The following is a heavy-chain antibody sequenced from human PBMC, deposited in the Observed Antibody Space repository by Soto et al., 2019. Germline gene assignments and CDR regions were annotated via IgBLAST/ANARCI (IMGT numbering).Heavy chain of an antibody. CDR1: GGTFSSYT. D-gene: IGHD1-1*01. V-gene: IGHV1-69*02. J-gene: IGHJ4*02. CDR2: IIPILGIA. Sequence: SVKVSCKASGGTFSSYTISWVRQAPGRGLEWMGRIIPILGIANYAQKFQGRVTITADKSTSTAYMELSSLRSEDTAVYYCARSPGTTGTTSGYWGQGTLVTVSS. CDR3: ARSPGTTGTTSGY.